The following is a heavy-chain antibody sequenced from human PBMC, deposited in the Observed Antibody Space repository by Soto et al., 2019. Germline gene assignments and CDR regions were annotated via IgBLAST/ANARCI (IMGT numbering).Heavy chain of an antibody. CDR1: GGSFSGYY. D-gene: IGHD1-1*01. CDR3: ARGGYNWNDYYYGMEV. CDR2: INHSGST. Sequence: SETLSLTCAVSGGSFSGYYWSWIRQPPGKGLEWIGEINHSGSTNYNPSLKSRVTISVDTSKNQFSLKLSSVTAADTAVYYCARGGYNWNDYYYGMEVWGQGTTVTVSS. J-gene: IGHJ6*02. V-gene: IGHV4-34*01.